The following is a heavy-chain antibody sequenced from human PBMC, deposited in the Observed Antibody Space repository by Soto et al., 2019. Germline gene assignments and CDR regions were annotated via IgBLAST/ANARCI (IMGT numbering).Heavy chain of an antibody. J-gene: IGHJ2*01. Sequence: EVQLVESGGGLVQPGGSLRLSCAASGFTFSSYDMHWVRQATGKGLEWVSAIGTAGDTYYPGSVKGRFTISRENAKNSLYLQMNCLSAWASALYYCARVTSDYDDPSAGTPSRSYWYFELWGRGTLVTVFS. V-gene: IGHV3-13*01. CDR3: ARVTSDYDDPSAGTPSRSYWYFEL. D-gene: IGHD4-17*01. CDR1: GFTFSSYD. CDR2: IGTAGDT.